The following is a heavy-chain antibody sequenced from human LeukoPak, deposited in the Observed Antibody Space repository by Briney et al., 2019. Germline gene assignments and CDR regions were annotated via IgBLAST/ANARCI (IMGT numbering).Heavy chain of an antibody. V-gene: IGHV3-30*02. J-gene: IGHJ4*02. Sequence: GGSLRLSCTASGFTFSEYGIHWVRQAPGKGMEWVTFIRYDGTTKYHADSVKGRFTISRDNSKNTVYLQMNSLTSEDTAMYYCARLAGYSGYDWDYWGQGTLVTVSS. D-gene: IGHD5-12*01. CDR3: ARLAGYSGYDWDY. CDR1: GFTFSEYG. CDR2: IRYDGTTK.